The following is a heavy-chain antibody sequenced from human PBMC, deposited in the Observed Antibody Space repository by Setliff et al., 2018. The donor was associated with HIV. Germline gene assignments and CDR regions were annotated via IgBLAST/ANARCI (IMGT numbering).Heavy chain of an antibody. J-gene: IGHJ4*02. CDR3: ARDSSRGDRLRY. V-gene: IGHV3-11*04. Sequence: GGSLRLSCAASGFTFSDYYMNWVRQAPGKGLEWISYITSGYSSITYADSVEGRFTISRDNAKNSLYLQMNSLRAEDTAVYYCARDSSRGDRLRYWGQGTLVTVSS. CDR2: ITSGYSSI. CDR1: GFTFSDYY. D-gene: IGHD2-21*02.